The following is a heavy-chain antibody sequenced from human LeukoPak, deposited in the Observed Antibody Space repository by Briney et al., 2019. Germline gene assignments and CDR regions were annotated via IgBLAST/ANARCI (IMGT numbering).Heavy chain of an antibody. V-gene: IGHV5-51*01. Sequence: PGESLKISCKGSGYSFTTYWIGWVRQLPGKGLEWMGIIYPGDSDTRYSPSFQGQVTISVDQSISTSYLQWSSLKASDTAMYYCARHIGLVAPDGFEIWGQGTMVTVSS. J-gene: IGHJ3*02. CDR1: GYSFTTYW. CDR3: ARHIGLVAPDGFEI. D-gene: IGHD2-8*02. CDR2: IYPGDSDT.